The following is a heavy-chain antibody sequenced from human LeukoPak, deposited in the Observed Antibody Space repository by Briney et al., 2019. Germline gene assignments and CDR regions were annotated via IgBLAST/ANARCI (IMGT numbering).Heavy chain of an antibody. CDR3: ARSGWQTDAFDI. Sequence: GGSLRLSCAASGFTFSSYDMSWVRQAPGKGLEWVSSISSSSSYIYYADSVKGRFTNSRDNAKKSLFLQMNSLRAEDTAVYYCARSGWQTDAFDIWGQGTVVTVSS. V-gene: IGHV3-21*01. CDR1: GFTFSSYD. J-gene: IGHJ3*02. D-gene: IGHD6-19*01. CDR2: ISSSSSYI.